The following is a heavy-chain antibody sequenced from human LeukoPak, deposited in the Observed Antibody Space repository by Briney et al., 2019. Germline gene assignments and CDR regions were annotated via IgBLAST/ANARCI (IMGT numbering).Heavy chain of an antibody. J-gene: IGHJ4*02. V-gene: IGHV1-18*01. D-gene: IGHD3-22*01. CDR3: ARVPTYYYDSSGYYYDPLFDY. CDR1: GYTFTSYG. CDR2: ISTYNGNT. Sequence: ASVKVSCKASGYTFTSYGLSWVRQAPGQGLEWMGWISTYNGNTHYAQKFQGRVTMTTDTSTSTAYMELRSLRSDDTAVYYCARVPTYYYDSSGYYYDPLFDYWGQGTLVTVSS.